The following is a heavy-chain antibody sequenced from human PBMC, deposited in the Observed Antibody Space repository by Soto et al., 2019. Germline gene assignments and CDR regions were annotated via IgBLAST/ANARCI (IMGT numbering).Heavy chain of an antibody. CDR1: GGTFSNYA. D-gene: IGHD4-17*01. V-gene: IGHV1-69*06. J-gene: IGHJ6*02. CDR3: ARAIYGGSSYYYYGMDV. CDR2: IIPIFGTT. Sequence: GASVKVSCKASGGTFSNYAISWVRQAPGQGLEWMGGIIPIFGTTNYAQKFEGRVTITADKSTSTAYMELSSLRSEDTAVYYCARAIYGGSSYYYYGMDVWGQGTTVTVSS.